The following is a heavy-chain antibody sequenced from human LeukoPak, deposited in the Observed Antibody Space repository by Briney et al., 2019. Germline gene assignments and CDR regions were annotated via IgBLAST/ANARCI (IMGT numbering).Heavy chain of an antibody. D-gene: IGHD1-26*01. V-gene: IGHV5-51*01. CDR3: ARAALSGSYYFDY. CDR2: IYPGDSDT. J-gene: IGHJ4*02. CDR1: GYSFTSYW. Sequence: GESLKISCKGSGYSFTSYWIGWVRQMPGKGLGLMGIIYPGDSDTRYSPSFQGQVTISADKSISTAYLQWSSLKASDTAMYYCARAALSGSYYFDYWGQGTLVTVSS.